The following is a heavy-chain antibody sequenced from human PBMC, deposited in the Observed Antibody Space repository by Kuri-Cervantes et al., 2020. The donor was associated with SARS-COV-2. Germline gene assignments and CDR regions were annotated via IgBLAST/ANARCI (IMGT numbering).Heavy chain of an antibody. CDR2: ISAYNGNT. J-gene: IGHJ3*02. D-gene: IGHD4-17*01. Sequence: ASVKVSCKASGCTFTSYGISWVRQAPGQGLEWMGWISAYNGNTNYAQKLQGRVTMTTDTSTSTAYMGLSRLRSDDTAVYYCARDLMTTVTTGAFDIWGQGTMITVSS. V-gene: IGHV1-18*01. CDR1: GCTFTSYG. CDR3: ARDLMTTVTTGAFDI.